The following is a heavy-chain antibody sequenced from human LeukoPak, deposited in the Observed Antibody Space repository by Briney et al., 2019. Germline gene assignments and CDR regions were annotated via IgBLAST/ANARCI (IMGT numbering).Heavy chain of an antibody. J-gene: IGHJ4*02. CDR1: GYTLTELS. CDR2: FDPEDGET. CDR3: ATDLTTFGGVIVIPYY. V-gene: IGHV1-24*01. D-gene: IGHD3-16*02. Sequence: GASVKVSCKVSGYTLTELSMHWVRQAPGKGLEWMGGFDPEDGETIYAQEFQGRVTMTEDTSTDTAYMELSSLRSEDTAVYYCATDLTTFGGVIVIPYYWGQGTLVTVSS.